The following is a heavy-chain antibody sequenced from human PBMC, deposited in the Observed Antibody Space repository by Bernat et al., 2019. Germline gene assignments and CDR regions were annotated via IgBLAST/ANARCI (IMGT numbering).Heavy chain of an antibody. D-gene: IGHD5-12*01. CDR2: IRSKANSYAT. Sequence: EVQLVESGGGLVQPGGSLKLSCAASGFTFSGSAMHWVRQASGKGLEWVGRIRSKANSYATAYAESVKGRFTISRDDSKNTAYLQMNSLKTEDTAVYYCTRHPYSGYDYGMDYWGQGTLVTVSS. J-gene: IGHJ4*02. CDR3: TRHPYSGYDYGMDY. CDR1: GFTFSGSA. V-gene: IGHV3-73*02.